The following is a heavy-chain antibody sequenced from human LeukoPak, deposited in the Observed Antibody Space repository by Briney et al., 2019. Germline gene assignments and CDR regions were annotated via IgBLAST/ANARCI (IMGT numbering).Heavy chain of an antibody. Sequence: GASVKVSCKTSGYTFTGYYIHWVRQAPGQGLEWMGWINPNSGDTNYAQKFQGRVTMTRDTSISTAYMELRRLRSDDTAVYYCARGGQYSSSWYFYWGQGTLVTVSP. CDR3: ARGGQYSSSWYFY. D-gene: IGHD6-13*01. CDR2: INPNSGDT. V-gene: IGHV1-2*02. J-gene: IGHJ4*02. CDR1: GYTFTGYY.